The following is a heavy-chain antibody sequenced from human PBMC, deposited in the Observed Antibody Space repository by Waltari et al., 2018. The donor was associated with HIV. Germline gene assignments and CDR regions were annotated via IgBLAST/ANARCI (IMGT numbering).Heavy chain of an antibody. J-gene: IGHJ5*02. D-gene: IGHD5-18*01. CDR1: GFAFRHYY. V-gene: IGHV3-11*01. Sequence: LVESGGGVVKTGESLRLMCEASGFAFRHYYFNWVRQSPLRGLEWVASIRRATNEKFYLDSVRGRFVISRDDSESSVHLQMDSVKKEDTGTYFCVRDDPGYGPIDHWGRGTQVTV. CDR2: IRRATNEK. CDR3: VRDDPGYGPIDH.